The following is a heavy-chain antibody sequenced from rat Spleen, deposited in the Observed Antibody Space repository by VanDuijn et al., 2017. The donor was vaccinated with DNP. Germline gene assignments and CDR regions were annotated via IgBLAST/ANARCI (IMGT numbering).Heavy chain of an antibody. CDR3: ASRAPGDYFYGGYFDY. CDR2: ISYDGVHA. CDR1: GFTFSDYY. Sequence: EVQLVESGGGLVQAGRSLKLSCAASGFTFSDYYMAWVRQAPTKGLEWVASISYDGVHAYYRGSVKGRFTISRDNGKSTLYLQMESLRSEDTATYYCASRAPGDYFYGGYFDYWGQGVMVTVSS. D-gene: IGHD1-6*01. J-gene: IGHJ2*01. V-gene: IGHV5S23*01.